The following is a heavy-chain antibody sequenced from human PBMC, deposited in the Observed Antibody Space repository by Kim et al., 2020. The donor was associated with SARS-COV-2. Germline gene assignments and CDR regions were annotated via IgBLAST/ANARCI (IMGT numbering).Heavy chain of an antibody. CDR3: ATGIAFDI. CDR1: GFTFSTYW. CDR2: IKQDGSEK. J-gene: IGHJ3*02. V-gene: IGHV3-7*01. Sequence: GGSLRHSCVASGFTFSTYWMSWVRQAPGKGLEWVANIKQDGSEKNYVDSVKGRFTISRDNAKNSLYLQMNSLRAEDTAVYYCATGIAFDIWGQGTMVTVSS.